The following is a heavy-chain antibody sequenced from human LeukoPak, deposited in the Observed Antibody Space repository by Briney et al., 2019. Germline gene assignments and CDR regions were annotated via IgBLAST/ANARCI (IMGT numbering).Heavy chain of an antibody. Sequence: SVKVSCKASGYTFTSYCMHWVRQAPGQGLEWMGIINPSGGSTSYAQKFQGRVTMTRDTSTSTVYMELSSLRSEDTAVYYCARDSSGYYYRFDYWGQGTLVTVSS. CDR1: GYTFTSYC. CDR3: ARDSSGYYYRFDY. D-gene: IGHD3-22*01. V-gene: IGHV1-46*03. CDR2: INPSGGST. J-gene: IGHJ4*02.